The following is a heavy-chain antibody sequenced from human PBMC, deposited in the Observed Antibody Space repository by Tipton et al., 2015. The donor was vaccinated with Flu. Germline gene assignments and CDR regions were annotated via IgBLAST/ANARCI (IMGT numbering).Heavy chain of an antibody. Sequence: SLRLSCAASGFTFDNYAMSWVRQTPGKGLEWVSHISASGGRTDYAESAKGRFTISRDNSKNTLFLQMNSLRAEDTALYYCAKGGEAFTIPPYNDYWGQGTLVTVSS. CDR2: ISASGGRT. CDR1: GFTFDNYA. J-gene: IGHJ4*02. CDR3: AKGGEAFTIPPYNDY. D-gene: IGHD3-3*01. V-gene: IGHV3-23*01.